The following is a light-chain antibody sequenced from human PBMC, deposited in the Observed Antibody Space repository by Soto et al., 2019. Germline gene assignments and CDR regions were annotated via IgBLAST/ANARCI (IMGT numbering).Light chain of an antibody. J-gene: IGKJ4*01. Sequence: DIQMTQSPSSLSASVGDRVTITCRASQGISNYLAWYQQKPGKVPKLLIYAASTLQSGLPARFSGSGSGTDFPLTISSLGPEDVANYYCQNYNSAPLTFGGGTKVEIK. CDR1: QGISNY. V-gene: IGKV1-27*01. CDR2: AAS. CDR3: QNYNSAPLT.